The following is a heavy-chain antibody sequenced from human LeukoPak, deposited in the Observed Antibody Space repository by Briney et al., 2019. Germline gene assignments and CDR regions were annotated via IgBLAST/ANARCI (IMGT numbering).Heavy chain of an antibody. CDR3: ARDPRGPIGYDSSGRDSFDY. CDR2: ISWNSGNI. J-gene: IGHJ4*02. V-gene: IGHV3-9*01. D-gene: IGHD3-22*01. Sequence: AGGSLGLSCAASGFTFADYAMHWVRQTPGKGLEWVSGISWNSGNIDYADSVKGRFTISRDNAKNSLYLQMNSLRAEDTAVYYCARDPRGPIGYDSSGRDSFDYWGQGTLVTVSS. CDR1: GFTFADYA.